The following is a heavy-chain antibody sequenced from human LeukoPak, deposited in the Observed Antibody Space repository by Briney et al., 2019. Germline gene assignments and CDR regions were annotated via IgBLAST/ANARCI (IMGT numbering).Heavy chain of an antibody. CDR3: ARHSLKLVDADFDY. J-gene: IGHJ4*02. CDR2: IYYGGRT. CDR1: GGSTSSYH. D-gene: IGHD3-16*02. Sequence: SETLSLTCSVSGGSTSSYHWSWIRQPPGKGLEWIGYIYYGGRTNYNPSLKSRVTISVDTSKNQFSLTVSSVTAADTAIYYCARHSLKLVDADFDYWGQGTLVTVSS. V-gene: IGHV4-59*08.